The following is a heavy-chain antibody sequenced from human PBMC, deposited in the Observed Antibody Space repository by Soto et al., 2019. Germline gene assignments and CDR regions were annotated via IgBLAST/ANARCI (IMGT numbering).Heavy chain of an antibody. V-gene: IGHV4-59*01. CDR2: IFYSGRSGST. J-gene: IGHJ5*02. CDR3: AKTALVWFDP. CDR1: GGSISSYY. D-gene: IGHD2-21*02. Sequence: QVQLQESGPGLVKPSETLSLTCSVSGGSISSYYWSWIRQPPGKGLEWIGYIFYSGRSGSTNYNPSLKSRVIMSVDTSKNQFALKLTSVTAVDTAVYYCAKTALVWFDPWGQGTLVTVSA.